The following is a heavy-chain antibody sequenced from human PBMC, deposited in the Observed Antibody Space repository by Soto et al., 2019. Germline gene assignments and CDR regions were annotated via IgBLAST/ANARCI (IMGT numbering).Heavy chain of an antibody. D-gene: IGHD5-12*01. CDR2: ISYDGSNK. CDR3: ARDQGEIVATIVDY. J-gene: IGHJ4*02. V-gene: IGHV3-30-3*01. Sequence: GSLRLSCAASGFTFSSYAMHWVRQAPGKGLEWVAVISYDGSNKYYADSVKGRFTISRDNSKNTLYLQMNSLRAEDTAVYYCARDQGEIVATIVDYWGQGTLVTVSS. CDR1: GFTFSSYA.